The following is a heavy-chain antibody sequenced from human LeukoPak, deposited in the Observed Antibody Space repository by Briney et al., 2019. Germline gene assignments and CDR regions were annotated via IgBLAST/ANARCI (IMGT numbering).Heavy chain of an antibody. CDR3: ARGGDSWDFDY. J-gene: IGHJ4*02. Sequence: PGGSLRLSCAASGFTFSSYSVFWVRQAPGKGLEWVSSISSSGSYIYYADSVKGRFTISRDNAKNSLYLQMNSLRAEDTGVYYCARGGDSWDFDYWGQGTLVTVSS. V-gene: IGHV3-21*01. CDR2: ISSSGSYI. D-gene: IGHD3-3*01. CDR1: GFTFSSYS.